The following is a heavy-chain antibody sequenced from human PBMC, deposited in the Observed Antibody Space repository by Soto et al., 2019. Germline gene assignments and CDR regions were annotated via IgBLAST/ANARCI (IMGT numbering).Heavy chain of an antibody. D-gene: IGHD6-19*01. Sequence: QITLKESGPTLVKPTQTLTLTCTFSGFSLSTTAVGVNWIRQPPGKPLEWLALIYWDDTKHYSSSLKKRLTISKDTSKNQVVLTMTNMAPVDTATYYCAHGSGWLSDQWGQGTLVTVSS. V-gene: IGHV2-5*02. CDR3: AHGSGWLSDQ. CDR1: GFSLSTTAVG. CDR2: IYWDDTK. J-gene: IGHJ4*02.